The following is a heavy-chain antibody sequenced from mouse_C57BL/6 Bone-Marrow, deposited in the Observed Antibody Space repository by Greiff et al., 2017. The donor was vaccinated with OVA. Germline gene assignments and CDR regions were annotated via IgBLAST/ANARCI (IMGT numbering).Heavy chain of an antibody. CDR3: ARERENYYGSGFDY. J-gene: IGHJ2*01. Sequence: EVKLVESGGGLVKPGGSLKLSCAASGFTFSSYAMSWVRQTPEKRLEWVATISDGGSYTYYPDNVKGRFTISRDNAKNNLYLQMSHLKSEDTAMYYCARERENYYGSGFDYGGQGTTLTVSS. CDR2: ISDGGSYT. CDR1: GFTFSSYA. V-gene: IGHV5-4*01. D-gene: IGHD1-1*01.